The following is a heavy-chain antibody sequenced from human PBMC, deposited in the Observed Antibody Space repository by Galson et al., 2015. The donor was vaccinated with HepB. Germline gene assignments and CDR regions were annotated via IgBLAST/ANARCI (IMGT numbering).Heavy chain of an antibody. J-gene: IGHJ4*02. CDR3: ARDRGFDYDFFDL. Sequence: SLRLSCAVSGFTFRTHSFNWVRQAPGKGLEWVSHISVSGSTVHYSDSVKGRFIISRDNAKNSVYLQMDSLRDEDTALYYCARDRGFDYDFFDLWGQGTLVTVSS. CDR2: ISVSGSTV. D-gene: IGHD4/OR15-4a*01. V-gene: IGHV3-48*02. CDR1: GFTFRTHS.